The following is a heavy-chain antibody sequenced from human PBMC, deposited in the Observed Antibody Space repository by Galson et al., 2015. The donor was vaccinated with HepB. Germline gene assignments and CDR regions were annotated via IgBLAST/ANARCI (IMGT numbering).Heavy chain of an antibody. J-gene: IGHJ4*02. Sequence: SLRLSCAASGFTFSSYAMHWVRQAPGKGLEWVAVISYDGSNKYYADSVKGRFTISRDNSKNTLYRQMNSLRAEDTAVYYCAIAYGQLDSPVRYWGQGTLVTVSS. D-gene: IGHD6-6*01. CDR1: GFTFSSYA. CDR3: AIAYGQLDSPVRY. V-gene: IGHV3-30-3*01. CDR2: ISYDGSNK.